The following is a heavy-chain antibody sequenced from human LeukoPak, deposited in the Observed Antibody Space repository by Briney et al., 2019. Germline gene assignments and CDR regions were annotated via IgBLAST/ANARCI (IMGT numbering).Heavy chain of an antibody. D-gene: IGHD6-19*01. CDR1: GFTFSTYA. CDR2: STGSGDTT. V-gene: IGHV3-23*01. J-gene: IGHJ4*02. CDR3: AKVITGWYNFDY. Sequence: GGSLRLSCVASGFTFSTYAMSWVRQAPGKGLEWVSFSTGSGDTTTYADSVKGRFTISRDNPKNTLYLQMNSLRGEDTAVYYCAKVITGWYNFDYWGQGTLVTVPS.